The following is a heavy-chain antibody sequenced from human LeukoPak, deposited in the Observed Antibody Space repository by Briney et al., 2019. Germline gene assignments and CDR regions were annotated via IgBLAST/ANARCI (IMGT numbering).Heavy chain of an antibody. CDR3: AREEVGWELGGCHYFDY. J-gene: IGHJ4*02. Sequence: ASVKVSCKASGYTFTGYYMHWVRQAPGQGLEWMGWINPNSGGTNYAQKFQGRVTMTRDTSISTAYMELSRLRSDDTAVYYCAREEVGWELGGCHYFDYWGQGTLVTVSS. D-gene: IGHD1-26*01. CDR1: GYTFTGYY. V-gene: IGHV1-2*02. CDR2: INPNSGGT.